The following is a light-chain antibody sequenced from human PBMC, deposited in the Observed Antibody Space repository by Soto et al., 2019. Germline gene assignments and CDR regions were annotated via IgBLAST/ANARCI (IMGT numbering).Light chain of an antibody. CDR3: QQYNNWTRT. V-gene: IGKV3-15*01. Sequence: EIVMTQSPVILSVSPGERATLSCRASQSVGTNLAWYQQKPGQAPRLLISGAATRATGIPARFSGRGSGTEFTLTVSSLQSEDFEVYSCQQYNNWTRTCGKGTKVEIK. CDR2: GAA. CDR1: QSVGTN. J-gene: IGKJ1*01.